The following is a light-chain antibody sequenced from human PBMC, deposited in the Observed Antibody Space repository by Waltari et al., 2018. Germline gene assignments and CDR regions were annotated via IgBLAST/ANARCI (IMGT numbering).Light chain of an antibody. CDR2: EDD. V-gene: IGLV6-57*01. Sequence: NFMLTQPHSVSESPGKTVTISCTRSSGSIASNYVQWYQQRPGSSPTPVIFEDDQRPSGVPDRFSGSIDSSSNSASLTISGRKTGDEADYYCQSYDSSDLWVFGGGTRLTVL. CDR1: SGSIASNY. J-gene: IGLJ3*02. CDR3: QSYDSSDLWV.